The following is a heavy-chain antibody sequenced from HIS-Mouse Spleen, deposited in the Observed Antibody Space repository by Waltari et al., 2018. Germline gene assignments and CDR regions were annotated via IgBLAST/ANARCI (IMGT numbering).Heavy chain of an antibody. D-gene: IGHD6-19*01. CDR3: ARIAEGYSSGWYAFDY. V-gene: IGHV2-70*15. Sequence: QVTLRESGPALVKPTQTLTLTCTFSGFSLRTSGICVSWIRQPPGKALEWLARIDWDDDKYYSTSLKTRLTISKDTSKNQVVLTMTNMDPVDTATYYCARIAEGYSSGWYAFDYWGQGTLVTVSS. CDR1: GFSLRTSGIC. J-gene: IGHJ4*02. CDR2: IDWDDDK.